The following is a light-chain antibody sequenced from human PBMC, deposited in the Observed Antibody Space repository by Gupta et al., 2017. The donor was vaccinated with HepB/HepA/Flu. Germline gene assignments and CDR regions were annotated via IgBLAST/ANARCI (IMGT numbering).Light chain of an antibody. CDR1: RSNIGAGYD. V-gene: IGLV1-40*01. J-gene: IGLJ2*01. CDR2: DNN. Sequence: QSVLTQPPSVSGAPGQRVTISCTGSRSNIGAGYDVHWYQQLPGTAPKLLIYDNNNRPSGVPDRFSGSKSGTSASLAITGLQAEDEADYYCQSYDSSLSGSVFGGGTKLTVL. CDR3: QSYDSSLSGSV.